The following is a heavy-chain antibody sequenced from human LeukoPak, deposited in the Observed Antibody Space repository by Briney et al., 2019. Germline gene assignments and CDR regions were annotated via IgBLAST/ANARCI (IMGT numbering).Heavy chain of an antibody. J-gene: IGHJ3*02. V-gene: IGHV4-38-2*01. Sequence: SETLSLTCAVSGYSISSGYYWGWIRQPPGKGLEWIGSIYHSGSTYYNPSLKSRVTISVDTSKNQFSLKLSSVTAADTAVYYCARHDYYDSSGYSYSNAFAIWGKGTMVTVSS. CDR3: ARHDYYDSSGYSYSNAFAI. CDR1: GYSISSGYY. D-gene: IGHD3-22*01. CDR2: IYHSGST.